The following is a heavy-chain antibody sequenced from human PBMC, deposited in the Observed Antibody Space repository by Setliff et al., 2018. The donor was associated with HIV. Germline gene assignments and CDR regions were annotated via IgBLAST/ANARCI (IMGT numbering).Heavy chain of an antibody. Sequence: PGGSLRLSCATSGFTFRDYWMTWVRQAPGGGLQWVASISPDGSEKSLVDSVEGRFTISRDNARNSLFLQMNSLSAEDTAVYYCATYRGYNSGDRWSFFDYWGQGILVTVSS. CDR3: ATYRGYNSGDRWSFFDY. D-gene: IGHD2-15*01. V-gene: IGHV3-7*02. J-gene: IGHJ4*02. CDR2: ISPDGSEK. CDR1: GFTFRDYW.